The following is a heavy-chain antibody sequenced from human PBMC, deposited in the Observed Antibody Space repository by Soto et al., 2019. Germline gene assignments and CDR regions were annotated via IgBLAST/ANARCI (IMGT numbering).Heavy chain of an antibody. V-gene: IGHV3-30*18. Sequence: QVQLVESGGGVVQPGRSLRLSCAASGFTFSSYGMHWVRQAPGKGLEWVAVISYDGSNKYYADSVKGRFTISRDNSKNTLYLQMNSLRAEDTAVYYCAKDGTIFGVVIIANYYYGMDVWGQGTTVTVSS. D-gene: IGHD3-3*01. CDR3: AKDGTIFGVVIIANYYYGMDV. CDR1: GFTFSSYG. CDR2: ISYDGSNK. J-gene: IGHJ6*02.